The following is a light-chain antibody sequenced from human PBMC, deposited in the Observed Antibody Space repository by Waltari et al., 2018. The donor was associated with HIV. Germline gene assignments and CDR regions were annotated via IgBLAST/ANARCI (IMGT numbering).Light chain of an antibody. CDR3: SSYAGINPVI. Sequence: QSALTQPPSASGSLGQSVTISCTGSSSDVGRYDYVSWYQQHPGNAPKLLIFEVNNRPSGVPDRFSGSKSGNTASLTVSGLQAEDEAEYSCSSYAGINPVIFGGGTTLTVL. CDR1: SSDVGRYDY. CDR2: EVN. J-gene: IGLJ2*01. V-gene: IGLV2-8*01.